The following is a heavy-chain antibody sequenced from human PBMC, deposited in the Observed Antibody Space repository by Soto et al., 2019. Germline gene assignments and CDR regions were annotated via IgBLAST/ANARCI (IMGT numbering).Heavy chain of an antibody. CDR1: GFTFSSYG. Sequence: LRLSCAASGFTFSSYGMHWVRQAPGKGLEWVAVISYDGSNKYYADSVKGRFTISRDNSKNTLYLQMNSLRAEDTAVYYCAKEGYSSSSPSHYYYYYGMDVWGQGTTVTVSS. D-gene: IGHD6-6*01. CDR2: ISYDGSNK. CDR3: AKEGYSSSSPSHYYYYYGMDV. J-gene: IGHJ6*02. V-gene: IGHV3-30*18.